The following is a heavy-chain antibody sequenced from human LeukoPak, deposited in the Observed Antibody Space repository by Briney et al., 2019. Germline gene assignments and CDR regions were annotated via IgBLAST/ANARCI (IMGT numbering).Heavy chain of an antibody. Sequence: SETLSLTCAVSGGSISSGDYSWNWIRQPPGKGLAWIGYIYHSGSTYFNPSLKSRVTISVDRSKNQFSLKLSSVTAADTAVYYCARGYCSGGSCYPQFDYWGQGTLVTVSS. CDR1: GGSISSGDYS. CDR2: IYHSGST. V-gene: IGHV4-30-2*01. CDR3: ARGYCSGGSCYPQFDY. D-gene: IGHD2-15*01. J-gene: IGHJ4*02.